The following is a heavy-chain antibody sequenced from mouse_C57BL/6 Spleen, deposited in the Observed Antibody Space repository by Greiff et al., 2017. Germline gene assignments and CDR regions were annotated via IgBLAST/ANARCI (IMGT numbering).Heavy chain of an antibody. D-gene: IGHD4-1*01. CDR1: GFNIKDDY. CDR3: TTPNLDY. CDR2: IDPENGDT. J-gene: IGHJ2*01. Sequence: EVQLQQSGAELVRPGASVKLSCTASGFNIKDDYMHWVKQRPEQGLEWIGWIDPENGDTEYASKFQGKATITADTSSNTAYLQLSSLTSEDTAVYYCTTPNLDYWGQGTTLTVSS. V-gene: IGHV14-4*01.